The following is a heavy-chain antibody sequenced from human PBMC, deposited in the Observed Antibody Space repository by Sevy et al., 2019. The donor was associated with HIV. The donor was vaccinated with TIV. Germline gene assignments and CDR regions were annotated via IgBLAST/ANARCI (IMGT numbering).Heavy chain of an antibody. J-gene: IGHJ3*01. CDR3: AGEHSSGWYQAFDV. D-gene: IGHD6-13*01. V-gene: IGHV4-61*02. CDR2: VHTSGRT. CDR1: GGSSRSGTYY. Sequence: SETLSLTCSISGGSSRSGTYYWSWIRQPAGKGLEWIGRVHTSGRTNYNPSLKSRVTISVDTSKNQFSLRLRSVTAADTAVYYCAGEHSSGWYQAFDVWGQGTMVTVSS.